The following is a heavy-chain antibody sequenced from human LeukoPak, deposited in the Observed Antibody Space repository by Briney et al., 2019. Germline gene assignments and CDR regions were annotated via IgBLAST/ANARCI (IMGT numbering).Heavy chain of an antibody. J-gene: IGHJ4*02. CDR3: AKASSSGSYGVYYFDC. Sequence: GGSLRLSCAASGFIFSSYAMSWVRQAPGKGLEWVSAISGSGGSTYYADSVNGRFTISRDNSKSTLYLQMHSLRAGDTAVYYCAKASSSGSYGVYYFDCWGQGTLVTVSS. CDR2: ISGSGGST. V-gene: IGHV3-23*01. CDR1: GFIFSSYA. D-gene: IGHD6-19*01.